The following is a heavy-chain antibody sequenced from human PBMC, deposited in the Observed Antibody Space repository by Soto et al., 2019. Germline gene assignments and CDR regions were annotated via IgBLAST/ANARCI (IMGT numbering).Heavy chain of an antibody. J-gene: IGHJ4*02. V-gene: IGHV1-18*04. CDR2: ISAYNGNT. CDR1: GYTFTSYG. CDR3: ARAAYYDILTGWDYYFDY. Sequence: ASVKVSCKASGYTFTSYGISWVRQAPGQGLEWMGWISAYNGNTNYAQKLQGRVTMTTDTSTSTAYMELRSLRSDDTAVYYCARAAYYDILTGWDYYFDYWGQGTLVIVSS. D-gene: IGHD3-9*01.